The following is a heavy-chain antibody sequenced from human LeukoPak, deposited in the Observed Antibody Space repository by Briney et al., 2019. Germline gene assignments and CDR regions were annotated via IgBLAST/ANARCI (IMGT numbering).Heavy chain of an antibody. J-gene: IGHJ4*02. CDR2: INPNSGGT. Sequence: ASVKVSCKASGYTFTGYYMHWARQAPGQGLEWMGWINPNSGGTNYAQKFQGRVTMTRDTSISTAYMELSRLRSDDTAVYYCAVLWFGELLSPFDYWGQGTLVTVSS. CDR1: GYTFTGYY. V-gene: IGHV1-2*02. D-gene: IGHD3-10*01. CDR3: AVLWFGELLSPFDY.